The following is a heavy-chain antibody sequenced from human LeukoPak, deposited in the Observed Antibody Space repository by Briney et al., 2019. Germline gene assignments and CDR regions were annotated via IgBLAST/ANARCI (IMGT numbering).Heavy chain of an antibody. D-gene: IGHD3-3*01. V-gene: IGHV3-21*01. CDR1: GFTFSSYS. CDR2: ISSSSSYI. CDR3: TRDPRAYYDFRSGYYGVWFDP. Sequence: PGGSLRLSCAASGFTFSSYSMNWVRQAPGKGLEWVSSISSSSSYIYYADPVKGRFTISRDNAKNSLYLQMNSLRAEDTAVYYCTRDPRAYYDFRSGYYGVWFDPWGQGTLVTVSS. J-gene: IGHJ5*02.